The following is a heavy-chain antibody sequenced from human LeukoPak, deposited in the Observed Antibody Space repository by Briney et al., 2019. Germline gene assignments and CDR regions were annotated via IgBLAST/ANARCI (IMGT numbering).Heavy chain of an antibody. CDR2: MAPNTGAT. CDR1: GYTFTSND. CDR3: TRNGGGLGY. Sequence: ASAKVSCTASGYTFTSNDIIWVRQATGQGLEYVGWMAPNTGATGSAQNFQGRVTMTRDTSISTAYLELSSLTSDDTAIYYCTRNGGGLGYWGQGTLVTVSS. D-gene: IGHD4-23*01. V-gene: IGHV1-8*01. J-gene: IGHJ4*02.